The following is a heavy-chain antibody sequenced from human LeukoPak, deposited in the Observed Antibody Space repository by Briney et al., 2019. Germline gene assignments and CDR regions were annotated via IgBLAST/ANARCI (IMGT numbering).Heavy chain of an antibody. J-gene: IGHJ3*02. CDR1: GGPISSYY. D-gene: IGHD2-21*01. Sequence: SETLSLTCTVSGGPISSYYWSWIRQPPGKGLELIGYIYYSGSTNYNPSLKSRVTISVDTSKNQFSLKLSSVTAADTAVYYCARGAVVIALSFDIWGQGTMVTVSS. V-gene: IGHV4-59*01. CDR3: ARGAVVIALSFDI. CDR2: IYYSGST.